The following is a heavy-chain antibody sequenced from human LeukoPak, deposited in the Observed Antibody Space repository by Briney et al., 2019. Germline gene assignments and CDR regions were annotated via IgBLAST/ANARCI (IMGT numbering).Heavy chain of an antibody. CDR1: GFTLSGLW. J-gene: IGHJ3*02. Sequence: PGGSLRLSCAASGFTLSGLWMHWVRQAPGKGLVWVSHINSDGSNTNYADSVKGRFTFSRDNAKNTLYLHMISLRAEDTALYYCARGVSNAFDIWGQGTMVTVSS. CDR2: INSDGSNT. CDR3: ARGVSNAFDI. V-gene: IGHV3-74*01.